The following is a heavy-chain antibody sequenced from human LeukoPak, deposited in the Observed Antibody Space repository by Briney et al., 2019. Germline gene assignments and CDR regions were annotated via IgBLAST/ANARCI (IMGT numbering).Heavy chain of an antibody. CDR3: ARGRWSDSSSWAHFDY. CDR1: GGSFSGYY. D-gene: IGHD6-13*01. Sequence: SETLSLTCAVYGGSFSGYYWSWIRQPPGKGLEWIGEINHSGSTNYNPSLRSRVTISVDTSKNQFSLKLSSVTAADTAVYYCARGRWSDSSSWAHFDYWGQGTLVTVSS. CDR2: INHSGST. V-gene: IGHV4-34*01. J-gene: IGHJ4*02.